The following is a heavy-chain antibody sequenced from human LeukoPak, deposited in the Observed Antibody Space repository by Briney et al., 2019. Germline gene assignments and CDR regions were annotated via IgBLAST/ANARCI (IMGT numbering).Heavy chain of an antibody. CDR2: INPSGGST. V-gene: IGHV1-46*01. J-gene: IGHJ4*02. CDR3: ARVYYYGSGSYSFDY. D-gene: IGHD3-10*01. Sequence: ASVKVSCKASGYTFTSYYMHWVRQAPGQGLEWMGIINPSGGSTSYAQKFQGRVTMTTDTSTSTAYMELRSLRSDDTAVYYCARVYYYGSGSYSFDYWGQGTLVTVSS. CDR1: GYTFTSYY.